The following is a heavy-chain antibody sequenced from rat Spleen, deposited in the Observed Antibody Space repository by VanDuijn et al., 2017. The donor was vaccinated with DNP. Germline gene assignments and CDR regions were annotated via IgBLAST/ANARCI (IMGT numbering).Heavy chain of an antibody. D-gene: IGHD1-4*01. CDR1: GFTFSDYY. CDR2: ITYDGGST. CDR3: ARHVLPLRVWDY. Sequence: EVQLVESGGGLVQPGRSLKLSCAASGFTFSDYYMAWVRQAPTKGLEWVAYITYDGGSTYYRDSVKGRFTISRDIAKSTLYLQMSSLRSEDMATYYCARHVLPLRVWDYWGQGVMVTVSS. V-gene: IGHV5-22*01. J-gene: IGHJ2*01.